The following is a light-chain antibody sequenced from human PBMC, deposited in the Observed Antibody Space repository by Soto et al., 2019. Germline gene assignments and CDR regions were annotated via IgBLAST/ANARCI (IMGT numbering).Light chain of an antibody. J-gene: IGKJ1*01. CDR3: QQSHSNPRT. CDR1: QNIINY. CDR2: AAS. Sequence: IRMKISPSSLSASVGDRVTITCRASQNIINYLNWYQQRPGRAPKLLIYAASNLQSGLPSRFSARRSATDFTLTITNLQPEDFAIYFCQQSHSNPRTFGQRTKV. V-gene: IGKV1-39*01.